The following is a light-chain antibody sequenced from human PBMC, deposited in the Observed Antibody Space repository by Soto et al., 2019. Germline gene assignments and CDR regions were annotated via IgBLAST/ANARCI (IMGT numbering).Light chain of an antibody. J-gene: IGLJ1*01. Sequence: QCARTQAASGYGAPGQSSTISCTGTSSDVGSYSLVSWYQHHPGKAPQLMIYEDIKRPSGVSNRFSGSKSGNTASLTISGLQAEVEADYYCCSYAGSSSYVFGTGTKVTVL. CDR3: CSYAGSSSYV. CDR2: EDI. V-gene: IGLV2-23*01. CDR1: SSDVGSYSL.